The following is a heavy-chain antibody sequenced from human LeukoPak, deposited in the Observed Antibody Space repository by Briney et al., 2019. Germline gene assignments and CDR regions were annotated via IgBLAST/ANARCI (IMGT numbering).Heavy chain of an antibody. J-gene: IGHJ4*02. V-gene: IGHV3-30*04. CDR1: GFTFSSYA. D-gene: IGHD4-17*01. Sequence: GGSLRLSCAASGFTFSSYAMHWVRQAPGKGLEWVAVISYDGSNKYYADSVKGRFTISRDNSKNTLYLQMNSLRAEDTAVHYCAREKRDYGDLPLDYWGQETLVTVSS. CDR2: ISYDGSNK. CDR3: AREKRDYGDLPLDY.